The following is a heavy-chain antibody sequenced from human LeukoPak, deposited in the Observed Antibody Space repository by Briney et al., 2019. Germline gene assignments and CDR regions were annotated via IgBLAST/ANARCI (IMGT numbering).Heavy chain of an antibody. Sequence: PSETLSLTCAVYGGSFSGYYWSWIRQPPGKGLEWIGYIYYSGSTNYNPSLKSRVTISVDTSKNQFSLKLSSVTAADTAVYYCARVVCGGDCYYSYYYYYGMDVWGQGTTVTVSS. CDR1: GGSFSGYY. J-gene: IGHJ6*02. CDR3: ARVVCGGDCYYSYYYYYGMDV. V-gene: IGHV4-59*01. D-gene: IGHD2-21*02. CDR2: IYYSGST.